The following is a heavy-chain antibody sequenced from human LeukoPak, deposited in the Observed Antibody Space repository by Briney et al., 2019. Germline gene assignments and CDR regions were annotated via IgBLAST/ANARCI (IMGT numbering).Heavy chain of an antibody. CDR2: FDPEDGET. J-gene: IGHJ6*03. CDR3: ARVIEEGTYGSGSYHYYYYMDV. Sequence: GASVKVSCKVSGYTLTELSMHWVRQAPGRGLEWMGNFDPEDGETIYAQKFQGRVTITADESTSTAYMELSSLRSEDTAVYYCARVIEEGTYGSGSYHYYYYMDVWGKGTTVTISS. V-gene: IGHV1-24*01. D-gene: IGHD3-10*01. CDR1: GYTLTELS.